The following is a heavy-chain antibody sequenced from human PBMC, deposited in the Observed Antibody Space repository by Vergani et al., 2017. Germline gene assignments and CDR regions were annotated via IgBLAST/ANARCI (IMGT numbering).Heavy chain of an antibody. V-gene: IGHV3-15*01. D-gene: IGHD6-13*01. Sequence: EVQLVESGGGLVKPGGSLRLSCVASGFTFRDAWMGWVRQAPGQGLEWVGRIRSETDGGTADYAAPVKGRFRISRDDSKTTVYLEMNSLRAEDTAVYYCAKDSEGYSSSWLGNWFDPWGQGTLVTVSS. J-gene: IGHJ5*02. CDR1: GFTFRDAW. CDR3: AKDSEGYSSSWLGNWFDP. CDR2: IRSETDGGTA.